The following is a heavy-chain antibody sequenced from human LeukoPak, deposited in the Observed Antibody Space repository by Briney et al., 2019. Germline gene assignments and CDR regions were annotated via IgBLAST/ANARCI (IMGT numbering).Heavy chain of an antibody. CDR1: GGYISSYY. J-gene: IGHJ5*02. V-gene: IGHV4-34*01. CDR3: ARVRQQLVRGWFDP. CDR2: INHSGST. D-gene: IGHD6-13*01. Sequence: SETLSLTCTVSGGYISSYYWSWIRQPPGKGLEWIGEINHSGSTNYNPSLKSRVTISVDTSKNQFSLKLSSVTAADTAVYYCARVRQQLVRGWFDPWGQGTLVTVSS.